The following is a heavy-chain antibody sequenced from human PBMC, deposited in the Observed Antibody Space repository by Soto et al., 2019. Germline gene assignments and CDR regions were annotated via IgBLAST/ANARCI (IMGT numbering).Heavy chain of an antibody. D-gene: IGHD3-16*01. CDR2: IKQDGSEK. J-gene: IGHJ6*02. Sequence: GGSLRLSCAASGFTLSRYWMTWVRQAPGKGLEWVANIKQDGSEKYYVDSVKGRFTISRDNAKNSLYLQMNGLRAEDTAVYYCARRIMNTAVYYYYGMDVWGQGTTVTVSS. CDR1: GFTLSRYW. CDR3: ARRIMNTAVYYYYGMDV. V-gene: IGHV3-7*01.